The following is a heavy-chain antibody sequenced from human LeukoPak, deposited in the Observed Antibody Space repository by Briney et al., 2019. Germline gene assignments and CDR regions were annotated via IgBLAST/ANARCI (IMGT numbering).Heavy chain of an antibody. D-gene: IGHD3-10*01. V-gene: IGHV3-21*01. CDR1: GFTFSSYS. CDR2: ISSSSSYI. Sequence: GGSLRLSCAASGFTFSSYSMNWVRQAPGKGLEGVSSISSSSSYIYYADSVKGRFTISRDNAKNSLYLQMNSLRAEDTAVYYCARASQTIWFGELSYFDYWGQGTLVTVSS. CDR3: ARASQTIWFGELSYFDY. J-gene: IGHJ4*02.